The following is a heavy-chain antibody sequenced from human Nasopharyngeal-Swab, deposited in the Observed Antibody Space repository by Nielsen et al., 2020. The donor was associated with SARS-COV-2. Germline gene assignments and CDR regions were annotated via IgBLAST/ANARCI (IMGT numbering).Heavy chain of an antibody. J-gene: IGHJ6*03. V-gene: IGHV1-18*01. CDR2: VSAYNGNT. Sequence: WSRQAPGQGLEWTGWVSAYNGNTNYAQKLQGRVTMTTDTSTSTAYLEVSSLRSDDTAVYYCARRGTSGHDQGSYYYYYYYMDVWGKGTTVTVSS. D-gene: IGHD5-12*01. CDR3: ARRGTSGHDQGSYYYYYYYMDV.